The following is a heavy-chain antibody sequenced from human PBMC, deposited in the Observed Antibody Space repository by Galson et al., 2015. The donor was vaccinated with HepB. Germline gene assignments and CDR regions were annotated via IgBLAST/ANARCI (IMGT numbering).Heavy chain of an antibody. CDR3: ARVADSHYGDHTHFDS. Sequence: SLRLSCAASEFTFRDYYMSWIRQTPGKGLEWLSYISSSSGTYTNYADSGKGRLTISRDNAENSLYLQMSSLRAEDTAVYYCARVADSHYGDHTHFDSWGQGTLVTVSS. D-gene: IGHD4-17*01. V-gene: IGHV3-11*06. CDR1: EFTFRDYY. J-gene: IGHJ4*02. CDR2: ISSSSGTYT.